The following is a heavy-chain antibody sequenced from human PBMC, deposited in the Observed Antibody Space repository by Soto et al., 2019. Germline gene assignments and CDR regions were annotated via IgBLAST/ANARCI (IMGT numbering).Heavy chain of an antibody. CDR2: ISGSGSST. D-gene: IGHD3-3*01. V-gene: IGHV3-23*01. Sequence: HPGGSLRLSCAASGFAFSGYAINWVRQAPGKGLEWVSAISGSGSSTYYADSVKGRFTISRDNSKNTLYLQMNSLRAEDTAVYYCALKSGRFLEWLPRGYFDYWGQGTLVTVSS. J-gene: IGHJ4*02. CDR3: ALKSGRFLEWLPRGYFDY. CDR1: GFAFSGYA.